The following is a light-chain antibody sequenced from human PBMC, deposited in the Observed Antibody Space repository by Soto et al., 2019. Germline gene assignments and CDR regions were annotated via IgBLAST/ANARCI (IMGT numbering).Light chain of an antibody. Sequence: DIQMTQSPSTLSASVGDRVTITCRASQSISSRLAWYQQKPGKAPKLLIYKASSLESGVPSRFSGSGYGTEFTLTISSLQPDDFATYYCQHYNSYLITFGQGTLLEIK. V-gene: IGKV1-5*03. CDR1: QSISSR. CDR2: KAS. J-gene: IGKJ5*01. CDR3: QHYNSYLIT.